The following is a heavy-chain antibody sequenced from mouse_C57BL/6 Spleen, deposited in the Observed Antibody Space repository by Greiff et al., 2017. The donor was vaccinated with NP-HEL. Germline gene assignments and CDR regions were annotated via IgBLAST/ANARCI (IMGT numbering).Heavy chain of an antibody. V-gene: IGHV1-50*01. CDR3: ARWAPQKARDY. Sequence: QVQLQQPGAELVKPGASVKLSCKASGYTFTSYWMQWVKQRPGQGLEWIGEIDPSDSYTNYNQKFKGKATLTVDTSSSTAYMQLSSLTSEDSAVYYCARWAPQKARDYWGQGTSVTVSS. CDR1: GYTFTSYW. CDR2: IDPSDSYT. J-gene: IGHJ4*01.